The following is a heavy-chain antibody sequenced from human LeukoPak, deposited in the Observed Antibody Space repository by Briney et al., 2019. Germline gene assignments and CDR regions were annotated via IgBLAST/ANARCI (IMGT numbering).Heavy chain of an antibody. J-gene: IGHJ4*02. CDR2: ISSNGGST. CDR1: GFTFSSYA. V-gene: IGHV3-64*01. Sequence: GGSLRLSCAASGFTFSSYAMHWVRQAPGKGLEYVSAISSNGGSTYYANSVKGRFTISRDNSKNTLYLQMGSLRAEDMAVYYCASSYCSGGSCYLPLDYWGQGTLVTVSS. D-gene: IGHD2-15*01. CDR3: ASSYCSGGSCYLPLDY.